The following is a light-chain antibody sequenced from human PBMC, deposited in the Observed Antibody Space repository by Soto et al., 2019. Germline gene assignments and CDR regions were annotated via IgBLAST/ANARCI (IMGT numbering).Light chain of an antibody. CDR1: SSDVGGYNY. Sequence: QSALTQPASVSGSPGQSITISCTETSSDVGGYNYVSWYQQHPNKAPKLVIYEVSNRPSGVSNRFSGSKSGNTASLTISGLQAEDEADYYCSSYTSSSTLDVVFGGGTKLTVL. CDR2: EVS. CDR3: SSYTSSSTLDVV. V-gene: IGLV2-14*01. J-gene: IGLJ2*01.